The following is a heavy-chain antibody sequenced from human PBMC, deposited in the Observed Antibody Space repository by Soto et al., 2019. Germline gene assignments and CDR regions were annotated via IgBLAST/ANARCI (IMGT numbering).Heavy chain of an antibody. CDR3: ARDRDYEWLHIDY. Sequence: QVQLVQSGAEVKKPGASVKVSCKASGYTFTGYDMHWVRQAPGQGLEWMGWINPNSGGTNYAQTVQGWVTMTRDTSLSTAYMELSRLRSDDTAVYYCARDRDYEWLHIDYWGQGTLVTVSS. CDR1: GYTFTGYD. CDR2: INPNSGGT. V-gene: IGHV1-2*04. D-gene: IGHD4-17*01. J-gene: IGHJ4*02.